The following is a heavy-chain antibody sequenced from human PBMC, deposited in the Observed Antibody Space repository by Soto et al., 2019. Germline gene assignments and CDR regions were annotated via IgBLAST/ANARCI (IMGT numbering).Heavy chain of an antibody. J-gene: IGHJ4*02. CDR3: ARALRAPYVGYRSGQRPYYFDY. Sequence: SETLSLTCTVSGGSISGHFWSWIRQPPGKGLEWIGYVFYSVSTKYNPSLKSRVTISVDTSKNQFSLRLSSVTAADTAVYYCARALRAPYVGYRSGQRPYYFDYWGQGALVTVSS. V-gene: IGHV4-59*11. D-gene: IGHD6-19*01. CDR1: GGSISGHF. CDR2: VFYSVST.